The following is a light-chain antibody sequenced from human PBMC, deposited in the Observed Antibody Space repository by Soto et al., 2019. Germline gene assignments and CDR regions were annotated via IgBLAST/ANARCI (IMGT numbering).Light chain of an antibody. J-gene: IGLJ1*01. CDR3: CSYAGSYPYV. Sequence: QSALTQPRSVSGSPGQSVTISCTGTSSDVGGYNYVSWCQQHPGKAPKLMIYDVSKRPSGVPDRFSGSKSGNTASLTISGLQAEDEADYYCCSYAGSYPYVFGTGTKVT. CDR1: SSDVGGYNY. CDR2: DVS. V-gene: IGLV2-11*01.